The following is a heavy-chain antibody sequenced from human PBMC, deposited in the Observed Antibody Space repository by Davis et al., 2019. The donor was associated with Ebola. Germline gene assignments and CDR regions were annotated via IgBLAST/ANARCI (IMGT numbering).Heavy chain of an antibody. CDR3: VRNLDY. CDR1: GFIFRDYY. CDR2: IRSDSRAI. J-gene: IGHJ4*02. Sequence: PGGSLRLSCAASGFIFRDYYMSWIRQAPGKELEWVSYIRSDSRAIYYADSVKGRLTISRDNAKNSLYLQMNSLRDEDAAVYYCVRNLDYWGQGTLVSVSS. V-gene: IGHV3-11*04.